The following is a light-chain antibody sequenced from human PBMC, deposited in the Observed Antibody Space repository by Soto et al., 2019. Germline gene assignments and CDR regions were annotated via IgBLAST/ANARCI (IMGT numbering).Light chain of an antibody. J-gene: IGKJ2*01. CDR3: QQYGSSPEEYT. V-gene: IGKV3-20*01. CDR2: GAS. CDR1: QSVSSSD. Sequence: EIVLTQSPGTLSLSPVERATLSCRASQSVSSSDLAWYQQKPGQAPRLLIYGASSRATGIPDRFSGSGSGTDFTLTSSRLEPEDFAVYYCQQYGSSPEEYTFGQGTKLEIK.